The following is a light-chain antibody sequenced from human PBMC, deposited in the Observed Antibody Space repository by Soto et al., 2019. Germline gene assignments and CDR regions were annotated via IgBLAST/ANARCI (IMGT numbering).Light chain of an antibody. CDR2: NNN. CDR1: SSNIGSND. J-gene: IGLJ2*01. V-gene: IGLV1-47*02. Sequence: QAVVTQAPSASGTPGQRVTISCSGSSSNIGSNDVYWYQHFPGAAPKLLIYNNNQRPSGVPARFSGSKSGTSASLAFSGLQSGDEAYYYCAAWDDNLSAVVFGGGTKLTVL. CDR3: AAWDDNLSAVV.